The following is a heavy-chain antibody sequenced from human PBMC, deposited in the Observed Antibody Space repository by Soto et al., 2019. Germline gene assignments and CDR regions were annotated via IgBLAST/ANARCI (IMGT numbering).Heavy chain of an antibody. D-gene: IGHD2-2*01. J-gene: IGHJ6*03. CDR2: LGGNGFTT. Sequence: EVQLLESGGGLVQPGGSLRLSCVVSGFTFGSYAMSWVRQAPEKGPEWVAILGGNGFTTYYADSVKGRCTISGDKSKSTLCLQMNSLRAEDTGVYYCATALRPSLNFFYYMDVWGRGTSVTVSS. V-gene: IGHV3-23*01. CDR3: ATALRPSLNFFYYMDV. CDR1: GFTFGSYA.